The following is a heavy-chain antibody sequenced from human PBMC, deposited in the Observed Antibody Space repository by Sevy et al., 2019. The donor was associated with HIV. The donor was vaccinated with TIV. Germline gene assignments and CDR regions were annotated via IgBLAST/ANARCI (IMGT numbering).Heavy chain of an antibody. Sequence: GGSLRLSCTASGFTFGDYCVSWFRQAPGKGLEWVGAIRDRAYGGTTEYAASVKGRFSISRDDSRKFAYLQMEGLNTEDTAVYYCTREAVTIVRGIYNVFDVWGEGTLVTVSS. D-gene: IGHD3-10*01. CDR3: TREAVTIVRGIYNVFDV. V-gene: IGHV3-49*03. CDR2: IRDRAYGGTT. J-gene: IGHJ3*01. CDR1: GFTFGDYC.